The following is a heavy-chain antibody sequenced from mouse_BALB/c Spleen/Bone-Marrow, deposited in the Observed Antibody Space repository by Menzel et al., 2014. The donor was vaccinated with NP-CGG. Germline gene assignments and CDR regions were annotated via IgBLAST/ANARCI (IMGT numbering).Heavy chain of an antibody. V-gene: IGHV1-54*01. D-gene: IGHD1-2*01. CDR2: INPGSGGT. CDR1: GYAFTNYL. J-gene: IGHJ4*01. CDR3: ARGGDYGFMDY. Sequence: VQLQQSGAELVRPGISVKVSCKASGYAFTNYLIEWVKQRPGQGLEWIGVINPGSGGTNYNEKFKGKATLTADKSSSTAYMQLSSLTSDDSAVYFCARGGDYGFMDYWGQGTSVTVSS.